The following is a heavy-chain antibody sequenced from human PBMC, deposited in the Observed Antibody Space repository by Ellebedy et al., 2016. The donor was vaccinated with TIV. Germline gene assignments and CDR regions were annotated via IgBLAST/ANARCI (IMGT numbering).Heavy chain of an antibody. CDR1: GYTFSAHY. CDR2: IDPSSGGT. CDR3: ARVLTSGALDY. V-gene: IGHV1-2*02. J-gene: IGHJ4*02. Sequence: ALVKVSCKASGYTFSAHYIHWVRQAPGQGLEWMGWIDPSSGGTNYAQKFQGRVTVTRNTSISTAYMELSRLGSDDTALYHCARVLTSGALDYWGQGTLVTVSS. D-gene: IGHD3-10*01.